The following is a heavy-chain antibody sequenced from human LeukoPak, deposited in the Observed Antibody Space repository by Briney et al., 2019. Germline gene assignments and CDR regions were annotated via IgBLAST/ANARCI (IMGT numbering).Heavy chain of an antibody. Sequence: SETLSLTCTVSGYSLSSVYYWGWIRQPPGKGLEWIGSIYYSGSTYYNPSLKSRVTISVDTSKNQFSLKLSSVTAADTAVYYCARLVMITFGGVIVMGYYFDYWGQGTLVTVSS. CDR3: ARLVMITFGGVIVMGYYFDY. J-gene: IGHJ4*02. V-gene: IGHV4-38-2*02. CDR1: GYSLSSVYY. CDR2: IYYSGST. D-gene: IGHD3-16*02.